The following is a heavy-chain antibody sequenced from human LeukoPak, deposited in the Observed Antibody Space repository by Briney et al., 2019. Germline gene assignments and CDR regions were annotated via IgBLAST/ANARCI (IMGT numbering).Heavy chain of an antibody. D-gene: IGHD3-3*01. V-gene: IGHV4-59*01. CDR3: ARGSITIFGVVIDGYFDY. J-gene: IGHJ4*02. CDR1: TGSISTYY. CDR2: IFFSGST. Sequence: SETMSLTSPVDTGSISTYYWSWIRHPPGEVLEWVGYIFFSGSTNYNPSLKSRVTISVDTSKNQFSLKLSSVTAADTAVYYCARGSITIFGVVIDGYFDYWGQGTLVTVSS.